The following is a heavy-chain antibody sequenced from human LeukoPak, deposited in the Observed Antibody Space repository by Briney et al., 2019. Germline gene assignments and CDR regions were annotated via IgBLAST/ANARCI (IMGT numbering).Heavy chain of an antibody. CDR2: ISYDGSNK. J-gene: IGHJ4*02. CDR3: AKDPFDY. Sequence: PGESLRLSCAASGFTFSSYGMHWVRQAPGKGLEWVAVISYDGSNKYYADSVKGRFTISRDNSKNTLYLQMNSLRAEDTAVYYCAKDPFDYWGQGTLVTVSS. V-gene: IGHV3-30*18. CDR1: GFTFSSYG.